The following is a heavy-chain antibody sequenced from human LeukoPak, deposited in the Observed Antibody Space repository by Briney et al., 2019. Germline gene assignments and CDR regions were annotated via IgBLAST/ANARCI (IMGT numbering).Heavy chain of an antibody. CDR1: GYTFTSYG. J-gene: IGHJ4*02. Sequence: ASVKVSCKASGYTFTSYGISWVRQAPGQGLEWMGWISAYNGNTNYAQKLQGRVTMTTDTSTSTAYMELRSLRSDDTAVYYCSRLAGCGGDCYSEGDYWGQGTLVIVSS. V-gene: IGHV1-18*01. D-gene: IGHD2-21*02. CDR3: SRLAGCGGDCYSEGDY. CDR2: ISAYNGNT.